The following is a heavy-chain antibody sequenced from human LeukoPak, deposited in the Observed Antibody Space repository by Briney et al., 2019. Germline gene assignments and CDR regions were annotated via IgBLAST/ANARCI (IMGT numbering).Heavy chain of an antibody. Sequence: PGGSLRLSCEASGFSVSSNYMTWVRQAPGKGLEWVSVIYSGGSTYYADSVKGRFTISRDNSKNTLYLQMNSLRAEDTAVYYCARVGVVGATPDYWGQGTLVTVSS. CDR3: ARVGVVGATPDY. D-gene: IGHD1-26*01. CDR2: IYSGGST. CDR1: GFSVSSNY. V-gene: IGHV3-66*01. J-gene: IGHJ4*02.